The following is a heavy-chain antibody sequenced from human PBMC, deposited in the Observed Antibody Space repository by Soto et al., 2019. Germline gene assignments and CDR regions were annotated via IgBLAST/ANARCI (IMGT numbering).Heavy chain of an antibody. CDR3: AKQSPYSNSWYAIDY. V-gene: IGHV3-23*01. J-gene: IGHJ4*02. D-gene: IGHD6-13*01. Sequence: EVQLLESGGGLVQPGGSLRLSCAASGFTFSTYAMNWVRQAPGMGLEWVLGISGSGGSTHYADAVKGRFTISRDNSENTLSLQMDSLRAEDTAVYYCAKQSPYSNSWYAIDYWGQGTLVIVST. CDR1: GFTFSTYA. CDR2: ISGSGGST.